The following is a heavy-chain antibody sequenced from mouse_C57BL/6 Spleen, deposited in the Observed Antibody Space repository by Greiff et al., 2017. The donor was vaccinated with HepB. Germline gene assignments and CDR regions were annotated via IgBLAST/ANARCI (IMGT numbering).Heavy chain of an antibody. D-gene: IGHD1-1*01. CDR1: GYTFTDYY. CDR3: ARDGSSYGGYFDV. Sequence: VKLVESGAELVRPGASVKLSCKASGYTFTDYYINWVKQRPGQGLEWIARIYPGSGNTYYNEKFKGKATLTAEKSSSTAYMQLSSLTSEDSAVYFRARDGSSYGGYFDVWGTGATVTVSS. CDR2: IYPGSGNT. V-gene: IGHV1-76*01. J-gene: IGHJ1*03.